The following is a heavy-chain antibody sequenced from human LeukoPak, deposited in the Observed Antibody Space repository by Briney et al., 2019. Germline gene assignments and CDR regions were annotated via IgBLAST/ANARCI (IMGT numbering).Heavy chain of an antibody. J-gene: IGHJ5*02. V-gene: IGHV4-59*01. CDR3: TRGRSSWSGGWFDP. D-gene: IGHD6-13*01. CDR2: IYYSGST. CDR1: GGSISSYY. Sequence: SETLSLTCTVSGGSISSYYWSWIRQPPGKGLEWIGCIYYSGSTNYNPSLKSRVTISVDTSKNQFSLKLSSVTAADTALYYCTRGRSSWSGGWFDPWGQGTLVTVSS.